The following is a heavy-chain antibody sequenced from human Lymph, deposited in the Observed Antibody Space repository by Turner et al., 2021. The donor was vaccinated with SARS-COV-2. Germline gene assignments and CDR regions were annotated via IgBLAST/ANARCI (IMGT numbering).Heavy chain of an antibody. D-gene: IGHD3-3*01. J-gene: IGHJ6*02. CDR2: SDPNSGST. CDR3: AKDVERYTDFCSGYSWDYGLDV. V-gene: IGHV1-2*02. Sequence: QVQRVQSGAERKKPGATAKVSFRASGYTFTGHYMYWVRQSPGQGLEWMGWSDPNSGSTNNAQKFQGRVTMTRDTSIDKAYMELCRLRSNDTAVYYCAKDVERYTDFCSGYSWDYGLDVWGQGTTVTVSS. CDR1: GYTFTGHY.